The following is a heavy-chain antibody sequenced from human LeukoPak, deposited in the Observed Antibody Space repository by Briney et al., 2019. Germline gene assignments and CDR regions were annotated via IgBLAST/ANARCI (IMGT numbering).Heavy chain of an antibody. D-gene: IGHD2-21*02. V-gene: IGHV4-38-2*02. CDR1: GYY. J-gene: IGHJ4*02. Sequence: GYYWGWIRPSPGKGLEWIGIIYHSGSTYYNPSLESRVTISVDTSKNQFSLKLSSVTTADTAVYYCARVWNGDCIDYWGQGTLVTVSS. CDR3: ARVWNGDCIDY. CDR2: IYHSGST.